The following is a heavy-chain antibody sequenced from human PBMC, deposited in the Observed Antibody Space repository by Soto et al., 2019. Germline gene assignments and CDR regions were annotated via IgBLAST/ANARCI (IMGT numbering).Heavy chain of an antibody. CDR1: GGSISSYY. V-gene: IGHV4-4*07. CDR2: IYTSGST. Sequence: SETLSLTCTVSGGSISSYYWSWIRQPAGKGLEWIGRIYTSGSTNYNPSLKSRVTMSVDTSKNQFSLKLSSVTAADTAVYYCAREGYGSGSYFGYYFDYWGQGTLVTVSS. D-gene: IGHD3-10*01. CDR3: AREGYGSGSYFGYYFDY. J-gene: IGHJ4*02.